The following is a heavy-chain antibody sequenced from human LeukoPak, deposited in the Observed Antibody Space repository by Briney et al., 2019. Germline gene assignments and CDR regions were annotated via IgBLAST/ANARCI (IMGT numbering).Heavy chain of an antibody. CDR3: ARVGPFYGSGRGPNWFDP. CDR1: GVSFSGYY. V-gene: IGHV4-34*01. Sequence: PSETLSLTCAVYGVSFSGYYWSWIRQPPGKGLEWIGEINHSGSTNYNPSLKSRVAISVDTSKNQFSLKPSSVTAADTAVYYCARVGPFYGSGRGPNWFDPWGQGTLVTVSS. CDR2: INHSGST. D-gene: IGHD3-10*01. J-gene: IGHJ5*02.